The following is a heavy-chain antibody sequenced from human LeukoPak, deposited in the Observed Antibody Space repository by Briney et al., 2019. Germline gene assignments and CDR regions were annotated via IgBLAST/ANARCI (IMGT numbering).Heavy chain of an antibody. J-gene: IGHJ3*02. V-gene: IGHV5-51*01. Sequence: GESLKISCKGSGYSFTSYWIGWVRQVPGKGLEWMGIIYPGDSDTRYSPSFQGQVTISADKSISTAYLQWSSLKASDTAMYYCARQRSYYDSSGYYYAFDIWGQGTMVTVSS. CDR1: GYSFTSYW. CDR2: IYPGDSDT. CDR3: ARQRSYYDSSGYYYAFDI. D-gene: IGHD3-22*01.